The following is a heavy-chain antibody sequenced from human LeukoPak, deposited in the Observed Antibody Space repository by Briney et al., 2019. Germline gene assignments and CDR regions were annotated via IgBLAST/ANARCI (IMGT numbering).Heavy chain of an antibody. CDR3: AKDPNYYDTTTYHG. V-gene: IGHV3-23*01. CDR1: GFIFSDYA. CDR2: ISDSKRGGTT. Sequence: QTGGSLRLSCAASGFIFSDYAMSWVRQAPGKGLEWVSAISDSKRGGTTYYADSVKGRFTISRDTSKNTLYLQMSSLRVEDTAVYYCAKDPNYYDTTTYHGWGQGTLVAVSS. J-gene: IGHJ4*02. D-gene: IGHD3-22*01.